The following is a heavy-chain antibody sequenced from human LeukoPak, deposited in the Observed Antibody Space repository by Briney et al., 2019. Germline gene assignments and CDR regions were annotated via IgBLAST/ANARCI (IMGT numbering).Heavy chain of an antibody. D-gene: IGHD6-6*01. CDR3: ARAVYSSSSSLNYFDY. J-gene: IGHJ4*02. V-gene: IGHV1-46*01. Sequence: ASVTVSFKASGYTFTSYYMHWVRQAPGQGLEWMGLINPSGGSTSYAQKFQGRVTMTRDMSTSTVYMELSSLRSEDTAVYYCARAVYSSSSSLNYFDYWGQGTLVTVSS. CDR2: INPSGGST. CDR1: GYTFTSYY.